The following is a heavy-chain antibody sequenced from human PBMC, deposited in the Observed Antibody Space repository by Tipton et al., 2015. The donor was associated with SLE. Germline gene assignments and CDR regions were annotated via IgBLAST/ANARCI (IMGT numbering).Heavy chain of an antibody. V-gene: IGHV4-59*11. CDR3: AREGPMSRYYFDY. D-gene: IGHD3-22*01. CDR1: GGSISSHY. J-gene: IGHJ4*02. Sequence: LSLTCTVSGGSISSHYWSWIRQPPGKGLEWIGYIYYSGSTYYNPSLKSRVTISVDTSKNQFSLKLTSVTAADTAVYYCAREGPMSRYYFDYWGQGTLVTVSS. CDR2: IYYSGST.